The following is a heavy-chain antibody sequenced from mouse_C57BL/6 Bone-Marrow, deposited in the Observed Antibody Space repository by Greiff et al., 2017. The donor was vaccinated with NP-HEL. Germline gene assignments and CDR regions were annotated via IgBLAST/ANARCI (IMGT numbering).Heavy chain of an antibody. V-gene: IGHV1-50*01. CDR1: GYTFTSYW. CDR2: IDPSASYT. Sequence: QVQLQQPGAELVKPGASVKLSCKASGYTFTSYWMQWVKQRPGQGLEWIGEIDPSASYTNYNQKFKGKATLTVDTSSSTAYMQPSSLTSEDAAVYYCARCVYYGIFFDYWGKGTTLTVSS. J-gene: IGHJ2*01. CDR3: ARCVYYGIFFDY. D-gene: IGHD2-1*01.